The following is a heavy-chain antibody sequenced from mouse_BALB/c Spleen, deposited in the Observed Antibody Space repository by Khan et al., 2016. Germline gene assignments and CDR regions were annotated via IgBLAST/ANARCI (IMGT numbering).Heavy chain of an antibody. Sequence: QVQLQQSGAELVRPGTSVKVSCKASGYAFTNYLIEWVKQRPGQGLEWIGVINPGSGGTNYNEKFKGKATLTADKSSSTAYMQLSSLTSDDSEVYFCARGQLGLPWFAYWGQGTLVTVSA. CDR1: GYAFTNYL. J-gene: IGHJ3*01. V-gene: IGHV1-54*01. CDR2: INPGSGGT. D-gene: IGHD3-2*01. CDR3: ARGQLGLPWFAY.